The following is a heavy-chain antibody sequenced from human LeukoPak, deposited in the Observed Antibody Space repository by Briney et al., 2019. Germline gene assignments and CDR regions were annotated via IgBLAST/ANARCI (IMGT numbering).Heavy chain of an antibody. V-gene: IGHV3-23*01. CDR2: MSGSGGST. CDR1: GFTFSSYA. D-gene: IGHD2-15*01. J-gene: IGHJ2*01. Sequence: GGSLRLSCAASGFTFSSYAMSWLRQAPGKGLEWVSAMSGSGGSTYYADSVKGRFTISRDNSKNTLYLQMNSLRAEDTAVYYCAKKVADIVVVVAAWYFDLWGRGTLVTVSS. CDR3: AKKVADIVVVVAAWYFDL.